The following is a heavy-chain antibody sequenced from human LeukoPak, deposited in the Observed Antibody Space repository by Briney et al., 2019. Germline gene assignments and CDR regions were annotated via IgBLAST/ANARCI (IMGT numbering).Heavy chain of an antibody. V-gene: IGHV3-15*01. D-gene: IGHD4-17*01. CDR1: GFTFSNAW. J-gene: IGHJ4*02. CDR2: IKSKTYGGTT. Sequence: GVSLRLSCAASGFTFSNAWMSWVRQAPGKGLEWIGRIKSKTYGGTTEHAAPVKGRFTISRDDSKNTLYLQMNNLKTEDTAVYYCTNDYGDYLLGYWGQGTLVTV. CDR3: TNDYGDYLLGY.